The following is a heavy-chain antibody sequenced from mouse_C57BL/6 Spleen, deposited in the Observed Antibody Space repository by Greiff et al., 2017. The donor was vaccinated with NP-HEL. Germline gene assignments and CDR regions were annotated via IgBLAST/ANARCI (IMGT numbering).Heavy chain of an antibody. V-gene: IGHV1-77*01. CDR3: ASPIYYDYDEEIFGY. CDR2: IGPGSGST. CDR1: GYTFTDYY. D-gene: IGHD2-4*01. Sequence: VQLQQSGAELVKPGASVKISCKASGYTFTDYYINWVKQRPGQGLEWIGKIGPGSGSTYYNEKFKGKATLTADKSSSTAYMQLSSLTSEDSAVYFCASPIYYDYDEEIFGYWGQGTTLTVSS. J-gene: IGHJ2*01.